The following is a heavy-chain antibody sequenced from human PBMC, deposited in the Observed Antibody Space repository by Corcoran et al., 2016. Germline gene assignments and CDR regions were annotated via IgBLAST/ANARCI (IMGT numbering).Heavy chain of an antibody. Sequence: EVQLVESGGGLIQPGGSLRLSCAASGFTVSSNYMSWVRQAPGKGLEWVSVIYSGGSTYYADSVKGRFTISRDNSKNTLYLQMNSLRAEDTAVYYCARASLRSYTIFGVVITDWGQGTLVTVSS. CDR1: GFTVSSNY. CDR3: ARASLRSYTIFGVVITD. V-gene: IGHV3-53*01. CDR2: IYSGGST. D-gene: IGHD3-3*01. J-gene: IGHJ4*02.